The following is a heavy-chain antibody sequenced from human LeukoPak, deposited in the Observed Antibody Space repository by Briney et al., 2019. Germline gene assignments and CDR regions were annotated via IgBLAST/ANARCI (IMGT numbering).Heavy chain of an antibody. Sequence: KASETLSLTCSVSGGSINNYYWSWIRQPPGKGLEWIAYVYYGGSTNYNPSLKSRVTISVDTSKNQFSLMLRSVTAADTAVYLCARHNARHRGWIGEVDHWGQGALVTVSS. CDR3: ARHNARHRGWIGEVDH. CDR1: GGSINNYY. V-gene: IGHV4-59*08. D-gene: IGHD3-10*01. J-gene: IGHJ4*02. CDR2: VYYGGST.